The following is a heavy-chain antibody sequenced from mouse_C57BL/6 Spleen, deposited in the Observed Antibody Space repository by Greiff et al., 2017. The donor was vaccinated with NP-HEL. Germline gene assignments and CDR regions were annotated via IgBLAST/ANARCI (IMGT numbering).Heavy chain of an antibody. V-gene: IGHV1-69*01. CDR3: AISDSSGYDAMDY. Sequence: QVQLKQPGAELVMPGASVKLSCKASGYTFTSYWMHWVKQRPGQGLEWIGEIDPSDSYTNYNQKFKGKSTLTVDKSSSTAYMQLSSLTSEDSAVYYCAISDSSGYDAMDYWGQGTSVTVSS. CDR1: GYTFTSYW. CDR2: IDPSDSYT. D-gene: IGHD3-2*02. J-gene: IGHJ4*01.